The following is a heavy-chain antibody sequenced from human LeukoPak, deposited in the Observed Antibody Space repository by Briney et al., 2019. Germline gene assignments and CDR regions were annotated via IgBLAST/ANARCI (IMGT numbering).Heavy chain of an antibody. CDR3: AREVRQRLVFSYYYYMDV. D-gene: IGHD6-13*01. V-gene: IGHV4-39*07. CDR2: ISYSGTT. Sequence: PSETLSLTCTVSGGSISSRPYYWGWVRQPPGKGLEWIGTISYSGTTYYSPSLKSRVTISLDTSKNQFSLKLSSVTAADTAVYYCAREVRQRLVFSYYYYMDVWGKGTTVTISS. CDR1: GGSISSRPYY. J-gene: IGHJ6*03.